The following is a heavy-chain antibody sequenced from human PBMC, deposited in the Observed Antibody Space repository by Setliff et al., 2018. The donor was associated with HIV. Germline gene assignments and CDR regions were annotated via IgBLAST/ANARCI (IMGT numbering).Heavy chain of an antibody. J-gene: IGHJ5*02. CDR1: TFTFDSFS. CDR2: INQDGSEK. Sequence: GGSLRLSCATSTFTFDSFSMTWVRQAPGKGLEWVAKINQDGSEKNYLDSVKGRFAISKDFAKGSVYLQMDNLRAEDTATYYCARGLWLGTFDLWGQGTLVTVSS. CDR3: ARGLWLGTFDL. D-gene: IGHD6-19*01. V-gene: IGHV3-7*03.